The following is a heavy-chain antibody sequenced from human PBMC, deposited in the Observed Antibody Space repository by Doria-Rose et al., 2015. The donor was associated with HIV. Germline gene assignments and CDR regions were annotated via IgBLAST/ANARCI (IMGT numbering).Heavy chain of an antibody. CDR2: TYYTETS. Sequence: QVQLQESGPGLVKPSETLSLTCSVSGASVSSRGYYWNWIRQVPGKGLESLGYTYYTETSDYSPSLKSRLNMAVDTSKNQFSLKLSFVTVADTAVYYCARMGSYRELDYWGQGA. D-gene: IGHD3-3*01. V-gene: IGHV4-31*03. CDR1: GASVSSRGYY. CDR3: ARMGSYRELDY. J-gene: IGHJ4*02.